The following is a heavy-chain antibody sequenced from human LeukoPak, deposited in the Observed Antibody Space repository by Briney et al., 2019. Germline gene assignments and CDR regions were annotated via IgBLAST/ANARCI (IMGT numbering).Heavy chain of an antibody. CDR2: INVGNGNT. V-gene: IGHV1-3*01. D-gene: IGHD1-26*01. Sequence: EASVKVSCKASGHTFTSYPMHWVRQAPGQRLEWMGWINVGNGNTKYSQKFQGRVTITGDTSASTAYMELSSLRSEDTAVYYCARERTWEPINYWGQGTLVTVSS. CDR1: GHTFTSYP. J-gene: IGHJ4*02. CDR3: ARERTWEPINY.